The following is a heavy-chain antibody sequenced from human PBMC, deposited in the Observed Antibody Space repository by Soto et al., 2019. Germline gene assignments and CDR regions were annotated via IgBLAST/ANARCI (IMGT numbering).Heavy chain of an antibody. V-gene: IGHV1-69*13. D-gene: IGHD4-4*01. CDR2: IIPIFGTA. CDR1: GGTFSSYA. J-gene: IGHJ6*02. CDR3: ARDLRRVGYSNYRKNLRDYYYYGMDV. Sequence: RASVKVSCKASGGTFSSYAISWVRQAPGQGLEWMGGIIPIFGTANYAQKFQGRVTITADESTSTAYMELSSLRSEDTAVYYCARDLRRVGYSNYRKNLRDYYYYGMDVWGQGTTVTVSS.